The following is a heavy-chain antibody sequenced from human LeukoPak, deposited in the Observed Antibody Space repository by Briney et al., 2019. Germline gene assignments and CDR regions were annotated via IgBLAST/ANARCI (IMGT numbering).Heavy chain of an antibody. D-gene: IGHD3-10*02. CDR1: GFTFSSYG. CDR3: AELGITMIGGV. CDR2: ISGSGDST. V-gene: IGHV3-23*01. J-gene: IGHJ6*04. Sequence: GGSLRLSCAASGFTFSSYGMSWVRQAPGKWLEWVSAISGSGDSTYYADSVKGRFTISRDNAKNSLYLQMNSLRAEDTAVYYCAELGITMIGGVWGKGTTVTISS.